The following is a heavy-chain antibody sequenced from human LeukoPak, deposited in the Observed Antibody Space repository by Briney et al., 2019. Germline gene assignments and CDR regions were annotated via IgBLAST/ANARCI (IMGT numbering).Heavy chain of an antibody. J-gene: IGHJ6*02. CDR3: ARNVYSGGSPAYGMDV. V-gene: IGHV3-9*01. Sequence: GGSLRLSCAGSGFIFNNYAMHWVRQPPGKGLEWVSGISWNSGSIDYADSVKGRFTISRDNAKNSLYLQMNSLRAEDTAVYYCARNVYSGGSPAYGMDVWGQGTTVTVSS. CDR1: GFIFNNYA. D-gene: IGHD6-19*01. CDR2: ISWNSGSI.